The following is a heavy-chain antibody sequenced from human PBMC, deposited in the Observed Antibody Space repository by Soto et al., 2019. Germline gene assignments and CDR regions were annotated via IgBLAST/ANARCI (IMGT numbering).Heavy chain of an antibody. V-gene: IGHV1-18*04. Sequence: QVQLVQSGETVKEPGASMKVSCAASGYTFTRHGFSWVRQAPGQGLEWMGWISVVNGNTKFAERFHGRLTLTTDTSTTTAHMELRSLTSDDTATYYCVRDTGPYNYHYDAFDLWGQGTVVTVS. CDR3: VRDTGPYNYHYDAFDL. J-gene: IGHJ3*01. D-gene: IGHD1-20*01. CDR1: GYTFTRHG. CDR2: ISVVNGNT.